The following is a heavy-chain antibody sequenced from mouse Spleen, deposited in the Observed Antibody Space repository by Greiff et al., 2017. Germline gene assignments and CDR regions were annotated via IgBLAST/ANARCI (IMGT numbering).Heavy chain of an antibody. V-gene: IGHV1-87*01. J-gene: IGHJ3*01. CDR1: GYTFTSYW. Sequence: QVQLKQSGAELARPGASVKLSCKASGYTFTSYWMQWVKQRPGQGLEWIGAIYPGDGDTRYTQKFKGKATLTADKSSSTAYMQLSSLASEDSAVYYCARSGPYGNSAWFAYWGQGTLVTVSA. D-gene: IGHD2-10*02. CDR2: IYPGDGDT. CDR3: ARSGPYGNSAWFAY.